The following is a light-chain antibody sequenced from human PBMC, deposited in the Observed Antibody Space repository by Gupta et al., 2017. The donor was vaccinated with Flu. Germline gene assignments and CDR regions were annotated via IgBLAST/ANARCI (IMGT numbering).Light chain of an antibody. J-gene: IGLJ2*01. Sequence: SYELTQPPSVSVSPGQTARITCPGDALPNQFAYWYQQKPGQAPVLVVRKDSERPSGISDRFSGSSSGTTVTLTISGVQAEDEADYYCQSADSTETYVVFGGGTKLTVL. CDR1: ALPNQF. CDR2: KDS. V-gene: IGLV3-25*03. CDR3: QSADSTETYVV.